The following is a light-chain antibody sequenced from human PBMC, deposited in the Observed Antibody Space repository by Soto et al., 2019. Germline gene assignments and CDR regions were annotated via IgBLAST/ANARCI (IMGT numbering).Light chain of an antibody. CDR2: AAS. J-gene: IGKJ1*01. V-gene: IGKV3-15*01. CDR3: QQYKSFWT. Sequence: EIEMTQSPATLSLAPGERVTLSCRASESVSTNLAWYQQKAGQAPRLLIYAASTRATGIPARFSGSGSGTEFTLTISSLQSEDFATYYCQQYKSFWTFGQGTKVDIK. CDR1: ESVSTN.